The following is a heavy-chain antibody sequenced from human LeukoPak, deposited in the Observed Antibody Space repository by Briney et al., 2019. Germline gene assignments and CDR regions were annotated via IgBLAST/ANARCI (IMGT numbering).Heavy chain of an antibody. D-gene: IGHD2-15*01. CDR3: ARTSSGRKGSDFDY. J-gene: IGHJ4*02. V-gene: IGHV4-38-2*02. Sequence: SETLSLTCTVSGYSISSGYYWGWIRQPPGKGLEWIGSIYYSGSTYYNPSLKSRVTISVDTSKNQFSLKLSSVTAADAAVYYCARTSSGRKGSDFDYWGQGTLVTVSS. CDR1: GYSISSGYY. CDR2: IYYSGST.